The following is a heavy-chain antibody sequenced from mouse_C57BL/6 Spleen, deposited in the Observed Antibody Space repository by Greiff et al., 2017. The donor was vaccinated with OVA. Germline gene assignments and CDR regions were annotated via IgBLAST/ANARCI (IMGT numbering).Heavy chain of an antibody. Sequence: VQLQQSGPELVKPGASVKMSCKASGYTFTDYNMHWVKQSHGKSLEWIGYINPNNGGTSYNQKFKGKATLTVNKSSSTAYMELRSLTSEDSAVYYCAIITTVVEAYFDVWGTGTTVTVSS. CDR2: INPNNGGT. J-gene: IGHJ1*03. CDR3: AIITTVVEAYFDV. D-gene: IGHD1-1*01. CDR1: GYTFTDYN. V-gene: IGHV1-22*01.